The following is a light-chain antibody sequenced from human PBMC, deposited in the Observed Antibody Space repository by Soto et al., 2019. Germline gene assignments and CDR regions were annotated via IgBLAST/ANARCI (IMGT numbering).Light chain of an antibody. CDR1: LSVSSD. J-gene: IGKJ1*01. CDR3: QQYFRWPPWT. Sequence: EVLMTQSPATLSVSPGDRVTLSCRASLSVSSDLAWYQQKPGQAPTLLIYGASIRATGVPARFSGSGSGTDFTLTIDSLQSEDVADYHCQQYFRWPPWTFGQGTKVEI. CDR2: GAS. V-gene: IGKV3-15*01.